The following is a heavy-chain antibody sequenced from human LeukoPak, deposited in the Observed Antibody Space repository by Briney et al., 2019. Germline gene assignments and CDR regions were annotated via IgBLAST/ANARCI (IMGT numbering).Heavy chain of an antibody. CDR3: ARDPYSSSSPLDY. V-gene: IGHV3-7*01. J-gene: IGHJ4*02. D-gene: IGHD6-6*01. CDR1: GFTFSSYW. CDR2: IKQDGSEK. Sequence: PGGSLRLXCAASGFTFSSYWMSWVRQAPGKGLEWVANIKQDGSEKYYVDSVKGRFTISRDNAKNSLYLQMNSLRAEDTAVYYCARDPYSSSSPLDYWGQGTLVTVSS.